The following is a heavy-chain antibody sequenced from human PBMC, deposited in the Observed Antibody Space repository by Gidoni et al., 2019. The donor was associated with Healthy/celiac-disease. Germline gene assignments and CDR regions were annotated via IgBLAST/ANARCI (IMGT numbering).Heavy chain of an antibody. CDR2: INHSGST. Sequence: QVQLQQWGAGLLKPSETLSLTCAVYGGSFSGYYWSWIRQPPGKGLEWIGEINHSGSTNYNPSLKSRVTISVDTSKNQFSLKLSSVTAADTAVYYCARGDCSSGWYRSCWFDPWGQGTLVTVSS. CDR3: ARGDCSSGWYRSCWFDP. V-gene: IGHV4-34*01. J-gene: IGHJ5*02. D-gene: IGHD6-19*01. CDR1: GGSFSGYY.